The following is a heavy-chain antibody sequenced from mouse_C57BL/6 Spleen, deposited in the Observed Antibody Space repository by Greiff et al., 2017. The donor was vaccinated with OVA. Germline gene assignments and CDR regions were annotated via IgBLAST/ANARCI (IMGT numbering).Heavy chain of an antibody. Sequence: QVQLQQSGPELVKPGASVKISCKASGYAFSSSWMNWVKQRPGKGLEWIGRIYPGDGDTNYNGQFKGKATLTADKSSSTAYMQLSSLTSEDSAVYFCARSDYSSFLWFAYWGQGTLVTVSA. CDR1: GYAFSSSW. CDR3: ARSDYSSFLWFAY. CDR2: IYPGDGDT. J-gene: IGHJ3*01. V-gene: IGHV1-82*01. D-gene: IGHD2-5*01.